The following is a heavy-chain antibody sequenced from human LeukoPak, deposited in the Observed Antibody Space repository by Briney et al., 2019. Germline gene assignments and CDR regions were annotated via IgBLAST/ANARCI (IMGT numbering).Heavy chain of an antibody. CDR2: INPNSGGT. CDR1: GYTITTYG. Sequence: ASVKVSCKASGYTITTYGISWVRQAPGQGLEWMGWINPNSGGTNYAQKFQGRVTMTRDTSISTAYMELSRLRSDDTAVYYCARGRRHYDSSAYYYEGDAFDIWGQGTMVTVSS. CDR3: ARGRRHYDSSAYYYEGDAFDI. J-gene: IGHJ3*02. D-gene: IGHD3-22*01. V-gene: IGHV1-2*02.